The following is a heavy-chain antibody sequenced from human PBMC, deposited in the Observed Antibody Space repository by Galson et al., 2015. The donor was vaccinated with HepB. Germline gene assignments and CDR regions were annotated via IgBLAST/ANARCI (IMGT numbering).Heavy chain of an antibody. CDR3: ATGVGATGSGCAFDI. Sequence: SLTCTVSGGSISSGGYYWSWIRPHPGKGLEWIGYIYYSGSTYYNPSLKSRVTISVDTSKNQFSLKLSSVTAADTAVYYCATGVGATGSGCAFDIWGQGTMVTVSS. CDR2: IYYSGST. V-gene: IGHV4-31*03. J-gene: IGHJ3*02. CDR1: GGSISSGGYY. D-gene: IGHD1-26*01.